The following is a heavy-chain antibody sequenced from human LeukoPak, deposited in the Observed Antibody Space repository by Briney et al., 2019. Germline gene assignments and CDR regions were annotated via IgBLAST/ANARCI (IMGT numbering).Heavy chain of an antibody. CDR3: ARGLKFYDILTAYYTFPYFDY. V-gene: IGHV4-59*01. CDR2: IYYSGST. Sequence: SETLSLTCTVSGGSLSSYYWTWIRQPPGKGLERSGYIYYSGSTNYNPSLKSRVTISVDTSKNQFSLKLSSVTVADTAVYYCARGLKFYDILTAYYTFPYFDYWGQGALVTVSS. CDR1: GGSLSSYY. D-gene: IGHD3-9*01. J-gene: IGHJ4*02.